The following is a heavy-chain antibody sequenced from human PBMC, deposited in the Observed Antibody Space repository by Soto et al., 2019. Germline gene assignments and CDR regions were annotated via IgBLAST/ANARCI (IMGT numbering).Heavy chain of an antibody. CDR3: AKEGGLSGSYYISSSYYFDY. CDR2: ISYDGSNT. Sequence: QVQLVESGGGVVQAGRSLRLSCVASGFTFSSYGVHWVRQAPGKGLEWVAIISYDGSNTYYADSVKGRFTISRDNSKNTLYLQMNSLRAEDTSVYYCAKEGGLSGSYYISSSYYFDYWGQGTLVTVSS. J-gene: IGHJ4*02. D-gene: IGHD1-26*01. CDR1: GFTFSSYG. V-gene: IGHV3-30*18.